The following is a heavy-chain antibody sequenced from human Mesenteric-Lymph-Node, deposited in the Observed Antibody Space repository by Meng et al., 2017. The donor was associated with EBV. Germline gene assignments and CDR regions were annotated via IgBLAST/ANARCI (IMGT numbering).Heavy chain of an antibody. Sequence: QLHLQESGPGLVQPSGXLSPTCSVSGGSLKTTHHYWGWVRRPPGKGLEWIGSIYYSGSTYNNPSLESRVTMSLDTSKNQFSLNLNSVTAADTAMYYCARDGVSSGFDYWGQGAMVTVSS. D-gene: IGHD2-8*01. J-gene: IGHJ4*02. V-gene: IGHV4-39*07. CDR3: ARDGVSSGFDY. CDR2: IYYSGST. CDR1: GGSLKTTHHY.